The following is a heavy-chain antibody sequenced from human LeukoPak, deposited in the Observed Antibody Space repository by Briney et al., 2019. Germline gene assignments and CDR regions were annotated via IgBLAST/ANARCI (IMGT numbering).Heavy chain of an antibody. J-gene: IGHJ4*02. V-gene: IGHV5-51*01. Sequence: GESLKISCKGSGYSFTSYWIGWVRQMPGKGLEWMGIIYPADSDTRYSPSFQGQVTISADKSISTAYLQWSSLKASDTAVYYCGRLQGISSSPFDYWGQGTLVTVSS. D-gene: IGHD6-6*01. CDR2: IYPADSDT. CDR1: GYSFTSYW. CDR3: GRLQGISSSPFDY.